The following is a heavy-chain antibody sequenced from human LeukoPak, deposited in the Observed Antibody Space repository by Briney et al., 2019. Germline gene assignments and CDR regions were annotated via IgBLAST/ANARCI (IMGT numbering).Heavy chain of an antibody. CDR1: GFTFSSYW. Sequence: GGSLRLSCAASGFTFSSYWMSWVRQAPGKGLEWVANIKQDGSEKYYVDSVKGRFTISRDISKNTLYLQMGSLRPEDMAVYYCARVDSGSACASWGQGILVTVSS. CDR3: ARVDSGSACAS. V-gene: IGHV3-7*01. J-gene: IGHJ1*01. CDR2: IKQDGSEK. D-gene: IGHD6-19*01.